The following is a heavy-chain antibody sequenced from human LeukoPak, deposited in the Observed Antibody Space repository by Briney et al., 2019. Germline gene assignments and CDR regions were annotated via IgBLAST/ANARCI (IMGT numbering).Heavy chain of an antibody. J-gene: IGHJ1*01. CDR1: GGSISSGGYY. D-gene: IGHD4-17*01. CDR3: ARGPWMTTVTRGHLEYFQH. Sequence: PSETLSLTCTVSGGSISSGGYYWSWIRQPPGKGLEWIGYIYHSGSTYYNPSLKSRVTISVDRSKNQFSLKLSSVTAAGTAVYYCARGPWMTTVTRGHLEYFQHWGQGTLVTVSS. V-gene: IGHV4-30-2*01. CDR2: IYHSGST.